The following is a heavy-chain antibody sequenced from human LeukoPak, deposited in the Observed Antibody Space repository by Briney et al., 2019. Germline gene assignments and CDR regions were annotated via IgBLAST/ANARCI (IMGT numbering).Heavy chain of an antibody. CDR2: INPNSGGT. J-gene: IGHJ5*02. Sequence: ASVKVSCKASGYSFTDYYMHWVRQAPGQGLEWMGWINPNSGGTNYAQKFQGRVTMTRDTSISTAYMELSRLRSDDTAVYYCARGRGMITFGGVIAITNWFDPWGQGTLVTVSS. CDR1: GYSFTDYY. D-gene: IGHD3-16*02. CDR3: ARGRGMITFGGVIAITNWFDP. V-gene: IGHV1-2*02.